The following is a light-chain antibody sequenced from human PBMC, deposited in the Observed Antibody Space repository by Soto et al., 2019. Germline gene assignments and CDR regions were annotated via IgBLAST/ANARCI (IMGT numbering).Light chain of an antibody. J-gene: IGKJ1*01. V-gene: IGKV3-20*01. CDR1: QSINSRS. Sequence: DIVLTQSPGTLSLSPGERATLSCGASQSINSRSLAWYQQKPGQAPRLLIYGPSSRATGIPERFSGSGSGTDSTLTISRLEPEDFAVYFCHQFGSSPQTFGHGTKVDIK. CDR2: GPS. CDR3: HQFGSSPQT.